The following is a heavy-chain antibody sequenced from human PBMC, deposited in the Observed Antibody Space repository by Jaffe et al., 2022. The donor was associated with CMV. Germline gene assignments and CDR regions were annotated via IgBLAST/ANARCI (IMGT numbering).Heavy chain of an antibody. D-gene: IGHD6-19*01. CDR1: GGSFSGYY. V-gene: IGHV4-34*01. Sequence: QVQLQQWGAGLLKPSETLSLTCAVYGGSFSGYYWSWIRQPPGKGLEWIGEINHSGSTNYNPSLKSRVTISVDTSKNQFSLKLSSVTAADTAVYYCALDVAGTFGAFDIWGQGTMVTVSS. J-gene: IGHJ3*02. CDR2: INHSGST. CDR3: ALDVAGTFGAFDI.